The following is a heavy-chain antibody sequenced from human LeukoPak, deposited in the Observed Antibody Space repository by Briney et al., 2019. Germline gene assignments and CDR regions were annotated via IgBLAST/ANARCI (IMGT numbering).Heavy chain of an antibody. CDR1: GGSISSYY. D-gene: IGHD3-16*01. J-gene: IGHJ4*02. CDR2: INHSGST. V-gene: IGHV4-34*01. Sequence: PSETLSLTCTVSGGSISSYYWSWIRQPPGKGLEWIGEINHSGSTNYNPSLKSRVTISVDTSKNQFSLKLSSVTAADTAVYYCARGVWGIPDYWGQGTLVTVSS. CDR3: ARGVWGIPDY.